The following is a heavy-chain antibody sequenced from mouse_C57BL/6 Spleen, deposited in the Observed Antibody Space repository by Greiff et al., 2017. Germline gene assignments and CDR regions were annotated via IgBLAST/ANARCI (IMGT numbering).Heavy chain of an antibody. CDR1: GFTFSDYY. V-gene: IGHV5-16*01. D-gene: IGHD2-2*01. Sequence: EVQGVESEGGLVQPGSSMKLSCTASGFTFSDYYMAWVRQVPEKGLEWVANINYDGSSTYYLDSLKSRFIISRDNAKNILYLQMSSLKSEDTATYYCARGGIYYGYDGGDYYAMDYWGQGTSVTVSS. CDR3: ARGGIYYGYDGGDYYAMDY. CDR2: INYDGSST. J-gene: IGHJ4*01.